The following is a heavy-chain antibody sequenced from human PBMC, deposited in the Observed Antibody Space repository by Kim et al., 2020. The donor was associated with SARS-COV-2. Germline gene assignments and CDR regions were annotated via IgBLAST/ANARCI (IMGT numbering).Heavy chain of an antibody. CDR3: AKDPNPRYCSISCSAY. V-gene: IGHV3-23*01. D-gene: IGHD2-2*01. J-gene: IGHJ4*02. CDR2: ISVSDGST. Sequence: GGSLRLSCAASGFTFSSYAMSWVRQAPGKGLEWVSAISVSDGSTHYADSVKGRFTMSRDNSKNTVSLQMSSLRAEDTAVYYCAKDPNPRYCSISCSAYGGQGPLVTVPA. CDR1: GFTFSSYA.